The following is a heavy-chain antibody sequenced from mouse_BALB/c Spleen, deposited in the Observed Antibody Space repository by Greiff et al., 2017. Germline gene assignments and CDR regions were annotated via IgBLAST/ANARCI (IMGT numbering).Heavy chain of an antibody. CDR1: GFSLTSYG. V-gene: IGHV2-9*02. D-gene: IGHD2-1*01. CDR2: IWAGGST. J-gene: IGHJ2*01. CDR3: ARESYYGNYYFDY. Sequence: VKLVESGPGLVAPSQSLSITCTVSGFSLTSYGVHWVRQPPGKGLEWLGVIWAGGSTNYNSALMSRLSISKDNSKSQVFLKMNSLQTDDTAMYYCARESYYGNYYFDYWGQGTTLTVSS.